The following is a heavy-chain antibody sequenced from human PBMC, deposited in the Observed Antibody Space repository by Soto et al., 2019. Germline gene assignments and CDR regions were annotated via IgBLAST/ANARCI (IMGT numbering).Heavy chain of an antibody. V-gene: IGHV1-69*08. CDR1: GGTFSRYS. CDR3: AREDRDRETGLVPAAIDGMDV. Sequence: QVQLVQSGAEVKKPGSSVKVSCKASGGTFSRYSFPWVRQAPGHGLEWMGRIIPVFGIASYAQKFQGRVTITADTSTSTAYMELSSLRSEDTAVYYCAREDRDRETGLVPAAIDGMDVWGQGTTVTVS. J-gene: IGHJ6*02. D-gene: IGHD2-2*01. CDR2: IIPVFGIA.